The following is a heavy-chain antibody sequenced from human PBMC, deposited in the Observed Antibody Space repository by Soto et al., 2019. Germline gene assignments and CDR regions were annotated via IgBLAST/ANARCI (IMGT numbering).Heavy chain of an antibody. V-gene: IGHV3-9*01. Sequence: GGSLRLSCAASGFTFDDYAMHWVRQAPGKGLEWVSGISWNSGSIGYADSVKGRFTISRDNAKNSLYLQMNSLRAEDTALYDCAKDLHRIAAAGGGRGYYYYGMDVWGQGTTVTVSS. D-gene: IGHD6-13*01. CDR1: GFTFDDYA. CDR2: ISWNSGSI. J-gene: IGHJ6*02. CDR3: AKDLHRIAAAGGGRGYYYYGMDV.